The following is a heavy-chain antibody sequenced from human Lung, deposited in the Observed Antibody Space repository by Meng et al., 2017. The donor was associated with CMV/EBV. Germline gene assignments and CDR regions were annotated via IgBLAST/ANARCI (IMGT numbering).Heavy chain of an antibody. CDR3: ARDSITIFGVVTKNDYYYYGMDV. Sequence: SVXVSXKASGGTFSSYAISWVRQAPGQGLEWMGGIIPILGIANYAQKFQGRVTITADKSTSTAYMELSSLRSEDTAVYYCARDSITIFGVVTKNDYYYYGMDVWXQGPTVTVSS. J-gene: IGHJ6*01. CDR1: GGTFSSYA. D-gene: IGHD3-3*01. V-gene: IGHV1-69*10. CDR2: IIPILGIA.